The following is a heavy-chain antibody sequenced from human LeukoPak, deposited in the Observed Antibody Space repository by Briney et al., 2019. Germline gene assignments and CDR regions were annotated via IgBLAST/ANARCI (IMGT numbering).Heavy chain of an antibody. CDR1: GSIFTSYW. D-gene: IGHD3-22*01. J-gene: IGHJ4*02. Sequence: GASLQISCKGAGSIFTSYWIGWGRQLPGKGLEGMGIIYPGASDTRYSPSFQGQVTISADMSISTAYLQWSSLKASDTAMYYCARLGYDSSGYYYFDYWGQGTLVTVSS. V-gene: IGHV5-51*01. CDR3: ARLGYDSSGYYYFDY. CDR2: IYPGASDT.